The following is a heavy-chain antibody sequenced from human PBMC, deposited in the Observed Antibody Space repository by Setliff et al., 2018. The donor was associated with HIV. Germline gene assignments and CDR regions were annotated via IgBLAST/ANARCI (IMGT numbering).Heavy chain of an antibody. CDR3: ARTVDYKGLDT. D-gene: IGHD4-4*01. V-gene: IGHV3-30*04. CDR1: GFTFSTYA. J-gene: IGHJ3*02. Sequence: PGGSLRLSCAASGFTFSTYAIHWVRQAPGKGLEWVAIISYDGSYKFYADSVRGRFTISRDNSKNTLYLQMNSLRAEDTAVYYCARTVDYKGLDTWGQGTMVTVSS. CDR2: ISYDGSYK.